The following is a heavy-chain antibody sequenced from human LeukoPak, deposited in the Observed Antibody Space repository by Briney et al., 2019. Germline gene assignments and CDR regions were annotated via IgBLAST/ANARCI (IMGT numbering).Heavy chain of an antibody. V-gene: IGHV1-69*05. J-gene: IGHJ3*02. Sequence: PVASVKVSCKASGGTFSSYAISWVRQAPGQGLELMGGIIPIFGTANYAQKFQGRVTITTDESTSTAYMELSSLRSEDTAVYYCARGPRPPSYYYDSSGPDAFDIWGQGTMVTVSS. D-gene: IGHD3-22*01. CDR3: ARGPRPPSYYYDSSGPDAFDI. CDR1: GGTFSSYA. CDR2: IIPIFGTA.